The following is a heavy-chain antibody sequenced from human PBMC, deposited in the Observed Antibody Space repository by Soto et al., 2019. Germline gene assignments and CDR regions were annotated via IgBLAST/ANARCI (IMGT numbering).Heavy chain of an antibody. V-gene: IGHV3-7*01. CDR1: GFTFSTYW. J-gene: IGHJ4*02. Sequence: GGSLRLSCAASGFTFSTYWMDWVRQTPGKGLEWVANINQDGSEKNYVDSVKGRFTIYRDNAKNSLYLQMSSLTAEDSALYYCSRSLNSWGQGTLVTVPQ. CDR3: SRSLNS. CDR2: INQDGSEK.